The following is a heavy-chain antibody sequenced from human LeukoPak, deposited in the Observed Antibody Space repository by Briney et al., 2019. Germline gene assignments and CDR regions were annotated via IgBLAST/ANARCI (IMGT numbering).Heavy chain of an antibody. J-gene: IGHJ6*03. V-gene: IGHV1-18*04. CDR1: GYTFTGYY. CDR3: ARDGGYSYGMVYYYYYYMDV. CDR2: ISAYNGNT. Sequence: ASVKVSCKASGYTFTGYYMHWVRQAPGQGLEWMGWISAYNGNTNYAQKLQGRVTMTTDTSTSTAYMELRSLRSDDTAVYYCARDGGYSYGMVYYYYYYMDVWGKGTTVTVSS. D-gene: IGHD5-18*01.